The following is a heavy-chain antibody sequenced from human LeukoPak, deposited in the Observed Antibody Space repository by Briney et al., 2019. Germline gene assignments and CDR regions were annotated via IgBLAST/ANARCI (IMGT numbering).Heavy chain of an antibody. V-gene: IGHV4-39*01. Sequence: SETLSLTCTVSGGSLSSSSYYWGWIRQPPGKGLEWIGSIYYSGSTYYNPSLKSRVTISVDTSKNQFSLKLSSVTAADTAVYYCARHYDFWSGYFWFDPWGQGTLVTVSS. CDR3: ARHYDFWSGYFWFDP. D-gene: IGHD3-3*01. CDR2: IYYSGST. CDR1: GGSLSSSSYY. J-gene: IGHJ5*02.